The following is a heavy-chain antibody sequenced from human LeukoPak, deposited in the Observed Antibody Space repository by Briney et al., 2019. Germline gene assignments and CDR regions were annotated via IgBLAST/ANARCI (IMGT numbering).Heavy chain of an antibody. J-gene: IGHJ4*02. CDR1: GITFSSYA. CDR3: ARDHVVAARRFSY. Sequence: TGGSLRLSCAASGITFSSYAMHWIRQPPGKGLEWIGEINHSGSTNYNPSLKSRVTISVDTSKNQFSLKLSSVTAADTAVYYCARDHVVAARRFSYWGQGTLVTVSS. V-gene: IGHV4-34*01. CDR2: INHSGST. D-gene: IGHD6-6*01.